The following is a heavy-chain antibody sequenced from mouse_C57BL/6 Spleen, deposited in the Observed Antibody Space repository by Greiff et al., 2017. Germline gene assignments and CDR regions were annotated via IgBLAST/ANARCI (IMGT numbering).Heavy chain of an antibody. V-gene: IGHV1-59*01. CDR2: IDPSDSYT. CDR1: GHTFTSYR. J-gene: IGHJ3*01. Sequence: VQLQQPGAELVRPGTSVKLSCKASGHTFTSYRMHWVKQRPGQGLEWIGVIDPSDSYTNYNEKFKGKATFTADTSSNTAYMQLSSLTTEDSAIYYCARDYCGSSYGFAYWGQGTLVTVS. D-gene: IGHD1-1*01. CDR3: ARDYCGSSYGFAY.